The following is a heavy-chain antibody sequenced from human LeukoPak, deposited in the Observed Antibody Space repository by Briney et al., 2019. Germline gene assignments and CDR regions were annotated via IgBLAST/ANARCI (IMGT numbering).Heavy chain of an antibody. CDR3: TRGVALSDHGIIDS. J-gene: IGHJ4*02. CDR2: IYHNGIT. CDR1: GYSVSSGFF. V-gene: IGHV4-38-2*01. D-gene: IGHD1-1*01. Sequence: SETLSLTCAVSGYSVSSGFFWGWIRQHPGKGLEWIATIYHNGITHYNPSLKSRVTISVDTSKNQFSLKMSSVTAADTAVYYCTRGVALSDHGIIDSWGQGTLATVSS.